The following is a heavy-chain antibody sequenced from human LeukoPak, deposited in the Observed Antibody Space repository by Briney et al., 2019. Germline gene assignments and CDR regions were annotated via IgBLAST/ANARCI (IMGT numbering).Heavy chain of an antibody. CDR2: IYYSGST. J-gene: IGHJ6*03. Sequence: SETLSLTCTVSGGSISSYYWSWIRQPPGKGREGIGYIYYSGSTNYNPSLKSRVTISVDTSKNQHSLKLSSVTAADTAVYYCARAEYGDYYYYMDVWGKGTTVTVSS. D-gene: IGHD4/OR15-4a*01. CDR1: GGSISSYY. CDR3: ARAEYGDYYYYMDV. V-gene: IGHV4-59*01.